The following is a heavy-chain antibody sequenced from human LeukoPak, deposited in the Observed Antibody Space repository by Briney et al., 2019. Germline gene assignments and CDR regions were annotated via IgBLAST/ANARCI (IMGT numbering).Heavy chain of an antibody. V-gene: IGHV3-30*04. D-gene: IGHD1-26*01. CDR1: GFTFSSYA. CDR3: ARGGWGLGVRAAKATGFKGDYYFDY. J-gene: IGHJ4*02. Sequence: GGSLRLSCATSGFTFSSYAMHWVRQAPGKGLEWVAVISYDGSNKYYADSVQGRFTISRDNSKNTLYLQMNSLRAEDTAVYYCARGGWGLGVRAAKATGFKGDYYFDYWGQGTLVTVSS. CDR2: ISYDGSNK.